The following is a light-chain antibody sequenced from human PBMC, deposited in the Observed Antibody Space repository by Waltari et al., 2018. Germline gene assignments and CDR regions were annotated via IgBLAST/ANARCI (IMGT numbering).Light chain of an antibody. CDR3: QQYDKWLMYT. Sequence: EVMMTQSPATLSVSPGERATLSCRASQSVGNNLAWFQERPGQAPRLLIFGASTRATGIPARFTGSGSGTEFTLTISSLQSEDFAVYYCQQYDKWLMYTFGQGTKVGVK. CDR1: QSVGNN. J-gene: IGKJ2*01. CDR2: GAS. V-gene: IGKV3-15*01.